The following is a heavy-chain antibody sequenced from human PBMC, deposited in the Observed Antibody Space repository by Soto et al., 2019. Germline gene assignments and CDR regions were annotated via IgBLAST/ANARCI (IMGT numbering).Heavy chain of an antibody. Sequence: QVQLQESGPGLVKPSQTLSLTCTVSGGSISSGDYYWSWIRQPPGKGLEWIGYIYYSGSTYYNPSLKSRVTISVDTSKNHFSLKLSSVTAADTAVYYCARDLRNDFWSTMGWFDPWGQGTLVTVSS. CDR2: IYYSGST. J-gene: IGHJ5*02. V-gene: IGHV4-30-4*01. CDR1: GGSISSGDYY. CDR3: ARDLRNDFWSTMGWFDP. D-gene: IGHD3-3*01.